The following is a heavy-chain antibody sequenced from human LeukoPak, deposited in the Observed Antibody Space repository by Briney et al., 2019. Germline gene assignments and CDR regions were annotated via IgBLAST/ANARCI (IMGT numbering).Heavy chain of an antibody. V-gene: IGHV3-53*01. CDR1: GFTVSSNY. CDR3: ASVHCSSTSCYYYYGMDV. J-gene: IGHJ6*02. D-gene: IGHD2-2*01. Sequence: GGSLRLSCAASGFTVSSNYMSWVRQAPGKGLEWVSVIYSGGSTYYADSVKGRFTISRDNSKNTPYLQMNSLRAEDTAVYYCASVHCSSTSCYYYYGMDVWGQGTTVTVSS. CDR2: IYSGGST.